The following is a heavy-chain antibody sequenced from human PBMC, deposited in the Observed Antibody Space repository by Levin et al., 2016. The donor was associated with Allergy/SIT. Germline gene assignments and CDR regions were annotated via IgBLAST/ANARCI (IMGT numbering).Heavy chain of an antibody. CDR3: ARLTGDGYIFPH. Sequence: WVRQAPGQGLEWMGGIIPIFGTANYAQKFQGRVTITADESTSTAYMELSSLRSEDTAVYYCARLTGDGYIFPHWGQGTLVTVSS. D-gene: IGHD5-24*01. V-gene: IGHV1-69*01. CDR2: IIPIFGTA. J-gene: IGHJ4*02.